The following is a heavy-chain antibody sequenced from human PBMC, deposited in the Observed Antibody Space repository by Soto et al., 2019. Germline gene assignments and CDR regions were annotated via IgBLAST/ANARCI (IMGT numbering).Heavy chain of an antibody. CDR2: IYYSGNT. D-gene: IGHD3-9*01. Sequence: SETLSLTCTVSGGSIMNGDYDWTWIRQPPGKGLEWIGYIYYSGNTYYNPSLKSRVMISVDTSKNQFSLNLSSVTAADTAVYYCASGYYDILTGRDTKYYFDYWGQGALVTVSS. V-gene: IGHV4-30-4*01. J-gene: IGHJ4*02. CDR3: ASGYYDILTGRDTKYYFDY. CDR1: GGSIMNGDYD.